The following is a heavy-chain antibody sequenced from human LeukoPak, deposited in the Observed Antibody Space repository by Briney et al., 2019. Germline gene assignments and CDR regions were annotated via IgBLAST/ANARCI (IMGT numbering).Heavy chain of an antibody. CDR2: INHSGST. Sequence: PSETLSLTCAVYGGSFSGYYWSWIRQPPGKGLEWIGEINHSGSTNYNPSLKSRVTISVDTSKNQFSLKLSSVTAADTAAYYCARVAPHDILTESGVWYWGQGTLVTVSS. J-gene: IGHJ4*02. CDR1: GGSFSGYY. V-gene: IGHV4-34*01. CDR3: ARVAPHDILTESGVWY. D-gene: IGHD3-9*01.